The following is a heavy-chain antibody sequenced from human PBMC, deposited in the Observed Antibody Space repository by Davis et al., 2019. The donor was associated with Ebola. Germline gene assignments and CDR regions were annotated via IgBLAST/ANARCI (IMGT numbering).Heavy chain of an antibody. V-gene: IGHV3-30*18. CDR2: ISYDGSNK. CDR1: GFTFSSYG. D-gene: IGHD2-2*02. CDR3: AKDISVGCSSTSCYKGAYYYYYGMDV. Sequence: GGSLRLSCAASGFTFSSYGMHWVRQAPGKGLEWVAVISYDGSNKYYADSVKGRFTISRDNSKNTLYLQMNSLRAEDTAVYYCAKDISVGCSSTSCYKGAYYYYYGMDVWGQGTTVTVSS. J-gene: IGHJ6*02.